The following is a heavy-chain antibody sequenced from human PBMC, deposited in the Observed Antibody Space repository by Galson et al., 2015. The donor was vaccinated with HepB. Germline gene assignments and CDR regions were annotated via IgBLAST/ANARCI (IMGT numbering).Heavy chain of an antibody. D-gene: IGHD3-3*01. V-gene: IGHV1-46*01. CDR3: ATDPGEITKAFDI. CDR1: GYTFTSYY. Sequence: SVKVSCKASGYTFTSYYMHWVRQAPGQGLEWMGIINPSGGSTSCAQKFQGRVTMTEDTSTDTAYMELSSLRSEDTAVYYCATDPGEITKAFDIWGQGTMVTVSS. J-gene: IGHJ3*02. CDR2: INPSGGST.